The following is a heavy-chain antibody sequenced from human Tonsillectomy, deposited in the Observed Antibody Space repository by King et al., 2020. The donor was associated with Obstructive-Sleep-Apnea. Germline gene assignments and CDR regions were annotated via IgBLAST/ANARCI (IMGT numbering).Heavy chain of an antibody. CDR2: ISYDGSNR. D-gene: IGHD2-15*01. Sequence: QLVQSGGGVVQPGRSLRLSCAASGFTFSNYAMHWVRQAPGKGLEWVAVISYDGSNRYYADSVKGRFTISRDNSKNTLYLQMNSLRVEDTAVYYCAREGSVAALLSYYAMDVWGQGTTVTVSS. J-gene: IGHJ6*02. CDR1: GFTFSNYA. V-gene: IGHV3-30*04. CDR3: AREGSVAALLSYYAMDV.